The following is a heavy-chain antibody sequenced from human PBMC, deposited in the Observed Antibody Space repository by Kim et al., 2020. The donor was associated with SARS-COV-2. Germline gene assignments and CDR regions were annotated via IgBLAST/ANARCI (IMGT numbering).Heavy chain of an antibody. J-gene: IGHJ6*02. Sequence: GGSLRLSCAASGFTFSSYGMHWVRQAPGKGLEWVAVISYDGSNKYYADSVKGRFTISRDNSKNTLYLQMNSLRAEDTAVYYCARVHVLRYFDWLLVGGLDVWGQGTRVTVSS. CDR2: ISYDGSNK. CDR1: GFTFSSYG. D-gene: IGHD3-9*01. CDR3: ARVHVLRYFDWLLVGGLDV. V-gene: IGHV3-33*05.